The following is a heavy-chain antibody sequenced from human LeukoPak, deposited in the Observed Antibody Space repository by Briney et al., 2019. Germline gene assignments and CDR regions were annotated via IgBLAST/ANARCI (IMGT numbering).Heavy chain of an antibody. J-gene: IGHJ4*02. D-gene: IGHD2-15*01. Sequence: PGGSLRLSCAASGFTFSSYAMSWVRQAPGKGLEWVSVIYGGGSTYYADSVKGRFTISRDNSKNTLYLQMNSLRAEDTAVYYCARVNWDCSGGSCTTYYFDYWGQGTLVTVSS. V-gene: IGHV3-66*01. CDR3: ARVNWDCSGGSCTTYYFDY. CDR1: GFTFSSYA. CDR2: IYGGGST.